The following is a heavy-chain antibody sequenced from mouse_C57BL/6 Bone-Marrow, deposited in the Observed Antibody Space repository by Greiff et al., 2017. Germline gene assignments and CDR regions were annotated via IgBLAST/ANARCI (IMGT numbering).Heavy chain of an antibody. Sequence: EVKLLESGAELVRPGASVKLSCTASGFNIKDDYMHWVKQRPEQGLERIGWIDPENGDTEYASKFQGKATITADTSSNTAYLQLSSLTSEDTAVYYCTTHDGYSYYFDYWGQGATLTVSS. CDR1: GFNIKDDY. V-gene: IGHV14-4*01. CDR3: TTHDGYSYYFDY. CDR2: IDPENGDT. D-gene: IGHD2-3*01. J-gene: IGHJ2*01.